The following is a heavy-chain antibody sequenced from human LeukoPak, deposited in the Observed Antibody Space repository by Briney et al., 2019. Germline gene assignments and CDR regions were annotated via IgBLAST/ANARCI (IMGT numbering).Heavy chain of an antibody. V-gene: IGHV3-23*01. CDR2: ISGSGGYT. CDR3: AKDSYYYDSSGFDYFDY. D-gene: IGHD3-22*01. J-gene: IGHJ4*02. Sequence: PGGSLRLSCAASGFSFSTYAMSWVRQAPGKGLEWVSAISGSGGYTYHADSVKGRFTISRDNSKNTLYLQMNSLRAEDTAVYYCAKDSYYYDSSGFDYFDYRGQGTLVTVSS. CDR1: GFSFSTYA.